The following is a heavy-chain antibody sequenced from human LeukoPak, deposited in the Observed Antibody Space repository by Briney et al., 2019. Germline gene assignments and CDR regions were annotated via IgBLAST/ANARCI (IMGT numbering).Heavy chain of an antibody. J-gene: IGHJ4*02. CDR2: IYYSGST. Sequence: SETLSLTCTVSGGSISSGGYYWSWIRQHPGKGLEWIGYIYYSGSTYYNPSLKSRVTISVDTSKNQFSLKLSSVTAADTAVYYCARTNGYSYGFLDFDYWGQGTLVTVSS. CDR3: ARTNGYSYGFLDFDY. V-gene: IGHV4-31*03. D-gene: IGHD5-18*01. CDR1: GGSISSGGYY.